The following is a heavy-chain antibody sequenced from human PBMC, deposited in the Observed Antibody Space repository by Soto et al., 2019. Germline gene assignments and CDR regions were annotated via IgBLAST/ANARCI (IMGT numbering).Heavy chain of an antibody. CDR3: ATDFWSEDS. CDR2: ISGSSSMI. J-gene: IGHJ5*02. D-gene: IGHD3-3*01. Sequence: HPGGSLRLSCAASGSTFSRYEMNWVRQAPGKGLERVSYISGSSSMIYYADSVKGRFTISRDTAKNSLYLQMNTLRADDTAVYYCATDFWSEDSWGQGTLVTVSS. V-gene: IGHV3-48*03. CDR1: GSTFSRYE.